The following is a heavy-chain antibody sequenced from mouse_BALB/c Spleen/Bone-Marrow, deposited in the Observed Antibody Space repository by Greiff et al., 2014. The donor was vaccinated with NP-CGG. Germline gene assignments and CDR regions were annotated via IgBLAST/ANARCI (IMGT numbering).Heavy chain of an antibody. CDR3: TIRYYAMDY. Sequence: VQLQQSGAELARPGASVKMSCQASGYTFTRYTMHWEKQRPGQGLEWIGYIIPSSGYTNYNQKFKDKATLTADKSSSTAYMQLSSLTPEDSAVYYCTIRYYAMDYWGQGTSVTVSS. J-gene: IGHJ4*01. CDR1: GYTFTRYT. D-gene: IGHD1-1*01. V-gene: IGHV1-4*01. CDR2: IIPSSGYT.